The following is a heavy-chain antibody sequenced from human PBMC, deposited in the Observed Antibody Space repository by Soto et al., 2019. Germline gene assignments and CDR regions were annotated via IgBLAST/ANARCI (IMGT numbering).Heavy chain of an antibody. CDR3: ARHHSGYDQALFDP. CDR1: GYTFTSYG. J-gene: IGHJ5*02. V-gene: IGHV1-18*04. Sequence: AAVKVSCKASGYTFTSYGISWVRQAPGQGLEWMGWISAYNGNTNYAQKLQGRVTMTTDTSTSTAYMELRSLRSDDTAVYYCARHHSGYDQALFDPRGQGTLVTGSS. D-gene: IGHD5-12*01. CDR2: ISAYNGNT.